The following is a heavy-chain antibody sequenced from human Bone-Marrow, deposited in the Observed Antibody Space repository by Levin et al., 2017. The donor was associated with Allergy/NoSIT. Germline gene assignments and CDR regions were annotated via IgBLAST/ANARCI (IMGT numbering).Heavy chain of an antibody. Sequence: ASVKVSCKASGYTFTSYDINWVRQATGQGLEWMGWMNPNSGNTGYAQKFQGRVTMTRNTSISTAYMELSSLRSEDTAVYYCARGGDYDFWSGYYSAPYYYYYGMDVWGQGTTVTVSS. CDR3: ARGGDYDFWSGYYSAPYYYYYGMDV. J-gene: IGHJ6*02. CDR1: GYTFTSYD. V-gene: IGHV1-8*01. D-gene: IGHD3-3*01. CDR2: MNPNSGNT.